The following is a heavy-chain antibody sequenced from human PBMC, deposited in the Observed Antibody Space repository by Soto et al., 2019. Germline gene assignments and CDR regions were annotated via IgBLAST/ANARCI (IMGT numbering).Heavy chain of an antibody. Sequence: GASVKVSCKASGGTFSSYAISWVRQAPGQGLEGMGGIIPIFGTANYAQKFQGRVTITADESTSTAYMELSSLRSEDTAVYYCARSIVVARYFDLWGRGTLVTVSS. D-gene: IGHD3-22*01. CDR3: ARSIVVARYFDL. J-gene: IGHJ2*01. CDR1: GGTFSSYA. V-gene: IGHV1-69*13. CDR2: IIPIFGTA.